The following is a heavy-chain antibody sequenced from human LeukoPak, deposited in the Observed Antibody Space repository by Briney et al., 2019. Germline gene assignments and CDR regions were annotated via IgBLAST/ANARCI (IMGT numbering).Heavy chain of an antibody. V-gene: IGHV4-31*03. D-gene: IGHD3-9*01. CDR1: GGSISSGGYY. CDR2: IYYSGST. J-gene: IGHJ5*02. Sequence: SQTLSLTCTVSGGSISSGGYYWSWIRQHPGKGLEWIGYIYYSGSTYYNPSLKSRVTISVDTSKNQFSLKLSSVTAADTAVYYCARDRYYDILTGGYWFDPWGQETLVTVSS. CDR3: ARDRYYDILTGGYWFDP.